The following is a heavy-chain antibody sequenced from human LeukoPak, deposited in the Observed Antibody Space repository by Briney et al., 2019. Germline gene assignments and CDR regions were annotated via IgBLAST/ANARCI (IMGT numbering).Heavy chain of an antibody. D-gene: IGHD4-23*01. Sequence: SETLSLTCTVSGGSISSGDFYWSWIRQPPEKGLEYIGYIYYSGITFYNPSLRSRITISIDTSKNQFSLKLSSVTAADTAVYYCARDRSTVDYFGLDVWGQGTTVIVSS. V-gene: IGHV4-30-4*01. J-gene: IGHJ6*02. CDR1: GGSISSGDFY. CDR3: ARDRSTVDYFGLDV. CDR2: IYYSGIT.